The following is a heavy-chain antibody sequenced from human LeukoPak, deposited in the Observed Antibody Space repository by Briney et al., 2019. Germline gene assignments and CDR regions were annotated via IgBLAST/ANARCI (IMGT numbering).Heavy chain of an antibody. D-gene: IGHD4-17*01. Sequence: SGGSLRLSCAASGFSFSSYGMHWVRQAPGKGLEWVAFIRYDGSEKYYEDSVKGRFTISRDNSKNTLYLQMNSLRAEDTAVYYCANKSPSTVTINWGQGTLVTVSS. CDR1: GFSFSSYG. CDR3: ANKSPSTVTIN. V-gene: IGHV3-30*02. J-gene: IGHJ4*02. CDR2: IRYDGSEK.